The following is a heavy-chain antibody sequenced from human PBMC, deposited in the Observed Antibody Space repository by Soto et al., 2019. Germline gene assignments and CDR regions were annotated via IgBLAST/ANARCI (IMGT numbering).Heavy chain of an antibody. CDR1: GYTFTSYD. Sequence: QVQLVQSGAEVKKPGASVKVSCKASGYTFTSYDINWVRQATGQGLEWMGWMNPNSGNTGYAQKFQGRVTMTRNTSISTAYMELSSLRSEDTAVYYCARVVAVAGTLYIDYWGQGTLVTVSS. D-gene: IGHD6-19*01. J-gene: IGHJ4*02. CDR2: MNPNSGNT. CDR3: ARVVAVAGTLYIDY. V-gene: IGHV1-8*01.